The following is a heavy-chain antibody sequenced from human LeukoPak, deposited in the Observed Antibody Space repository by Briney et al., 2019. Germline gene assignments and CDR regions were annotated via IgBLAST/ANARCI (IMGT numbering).Heavy chain of an antibody. CDR2: ISGSGGST. D-gene: IGHD3-16*02. V-gene: IGHV3-23*01. CDR1: GFTFSSYA. CDR3: AKGDYDYVWGSYRPNDAFDI. Sequence: GGSLRLSCAASGFTFSSYAMGWVRQAPGKGLEWVSAISGSGGSTYYADSVKGRFTISRDNSKNTLYLQMNSLRAEDTAVYYCAKGDYDYVWGSYRPNDAFDIWGQGTMVTVSS. J-gene: IGHJ3*02.